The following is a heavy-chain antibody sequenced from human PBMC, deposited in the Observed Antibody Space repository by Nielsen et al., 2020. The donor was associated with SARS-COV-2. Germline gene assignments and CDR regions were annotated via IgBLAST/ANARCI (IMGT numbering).Heavy chain of an antibody. J-gene: IGHJ6*02. CDR2: IYHSGST. D-gene: IGHD6-19*01. CDR3: ARNSGWYPNVNKYYYYGMDV. Sequence: WIRQPPGKGLEWIGSIYHSGSTYYNPSLKSRVTISVDTSKNQFSLKLSSVTATDTAVYYCARNSGWYPNVNKYYYYGMDVWGQGTTVTVSS. V-gene: IGHV4-39*07.